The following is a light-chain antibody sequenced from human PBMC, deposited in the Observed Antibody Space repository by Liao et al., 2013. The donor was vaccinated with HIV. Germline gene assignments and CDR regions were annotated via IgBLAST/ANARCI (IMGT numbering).Light chain of an antibody. CDR3: QAWDSSKGV. V-gene: IGLV3-1*01. CDR2: QDN. J-gene: IGLJ1*01. Sequence: SYDLTQPPSVSVSPGQPASITCSGDKLGDKYAYWYQQKPGQSPVLVIYQDNKRPSGIPERFSGSNSGNTATLTISGTQAMDEADYYCQAWDSSKGVFGTGTKVTVL. CDR1: KLGDKY.